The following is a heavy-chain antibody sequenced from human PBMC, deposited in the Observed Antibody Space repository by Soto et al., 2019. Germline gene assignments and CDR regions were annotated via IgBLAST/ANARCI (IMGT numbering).Heavy chain of an antibody. CDR2: INHSGST. Sequence: SETLSLTCAVYGGSFSGYYWSWIRQPPGKGLEWIGEINHSGSTNYNPSLKSRVTISVDTSKNQFSLKLSSVTAADTAVYYCARDHDFWSFHYYGMDVWGQGTTVTVSS. CDR1: GGSFSGYY. J-gene: IGHJ6*02. V-gene: IGHV4-34*01. CDR3: ARDHDFWSFHYYGMDV. D-gene: IGHD3-3*01.